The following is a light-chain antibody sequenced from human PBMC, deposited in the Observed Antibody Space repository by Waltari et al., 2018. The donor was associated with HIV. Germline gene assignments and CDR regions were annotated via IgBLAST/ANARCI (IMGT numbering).Light chain of an antibody. J-gene: IGLJ1*01. CDR1: INALGVYTY. CDR2: EVT. CDR3: SSYTASSTYV. V-gene: IGLV2-14*01. Sequence: QSALNQPTSVSGSPGQSISISCTGTINALGVYTYVTWYQHHPGKAPKLLIYEVTNRPTGISDRFSGSKSGNTASLTISGLHAEDEAVYYCSSYTASSTYVFGPGTRVIV.